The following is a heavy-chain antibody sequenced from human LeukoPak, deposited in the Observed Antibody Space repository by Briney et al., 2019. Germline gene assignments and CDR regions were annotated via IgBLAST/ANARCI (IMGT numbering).Heavy chain of an antibody. V-gene: IGHV1-2*02. CDR3: ARALVPAAQRLSS. J-gene: IGHJ5*02. Sequence: ASVKVSCKASGYTFTGYYLHWVRQALGQGLEWMGWINPNTGGTKYALKFQGRVTMTRDTSISTAYMEVTRLTSDDTAVYYCARALVPAAQRLSSWGQGTLVTVSS. CDR1: GYTFTGYY. CDR2: INPNTGGT. D-gene: IGHD2-2*01.